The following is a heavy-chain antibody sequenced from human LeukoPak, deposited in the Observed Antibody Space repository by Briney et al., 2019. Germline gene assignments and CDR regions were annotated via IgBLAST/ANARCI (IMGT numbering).Heavy chain of an antibody. Sequence: SETLSLTCTVSGGSISSYYWSWIRQPAGKGLEWIGYIYYSGSTYYNPSLESRVTISVDTSKNQFSLKLSSVTAADTAVYYCAREYSGSSWYGDWFDPWGQGTLVTVSS. D-gene: IGHD6-13*01. CDR2: IYYSGST. CDR1: GGSISSYY. V-gene: IGHV4-59*06. J-gene: IGHJ5*02. CDR3: AREYSGSSWYGDWFDP.